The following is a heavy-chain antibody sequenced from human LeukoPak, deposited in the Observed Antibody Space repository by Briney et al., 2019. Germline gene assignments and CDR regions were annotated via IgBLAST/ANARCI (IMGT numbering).Heavy chain of an antibody. CDR2: IYYSGSP. V-gene: IGHV4-59*01. Sequence: SETLSLTCTVSGGSISSYYWSWIRQPPGKGLEWIGYIYYSGSPNYNPSLKSRVTISVDTSKNQFSLKLSSVTAADTAVYYCARDGGPADYGDYFGWFDPWGQGTLVTVS. CDR3: ARDGGPADYGDYFGWFDP. CDR1: GGSISSYY. J-gene: IGHJ5*02. D-gene: IGHD4-17*01.